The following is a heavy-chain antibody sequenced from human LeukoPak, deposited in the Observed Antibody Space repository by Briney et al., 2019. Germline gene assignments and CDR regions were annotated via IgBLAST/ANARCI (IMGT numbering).Heavy chain of an antibody. D-gene: IGHD5-24*01. CDR3: ARAYNYANWLDP. CDR1: GFTFSDSW. CDR2: LGFDGGAT. Sequence: PGGSLRLSCAASGFTFSDSWMHWVRQAPGRGLEWVSRLGFDGGATAYADSVKGRFIISRDNAKNTLYPQMNSLRVDDTAVYYCARAYNYANWLDPWGQGTLVTVSS. V-gene: IGHV3-74*01. J-gene: IGHJ5*02.